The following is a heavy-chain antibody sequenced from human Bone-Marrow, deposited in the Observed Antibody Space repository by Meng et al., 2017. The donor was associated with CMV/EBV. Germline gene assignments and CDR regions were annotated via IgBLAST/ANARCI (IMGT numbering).Heavy chain of an antibody. CDR3: ASSWLYNWFDP. D-gene: IGHD3-9*01. V-gene: IGHV4-34*01. J-gene: IGHJ5*02. CDR2: INHSGST. CDR1: GGSFSGYY. Sequence: SETLSLTCAVYGGSFSGYYWSWIRQPPGKGLEWIGEINHSGSTNYNPSLKSRVTISVDTSKNQFSLKPSSVTAADTAVYYCASSWLYNWFDPWGQGTLVTVSS.